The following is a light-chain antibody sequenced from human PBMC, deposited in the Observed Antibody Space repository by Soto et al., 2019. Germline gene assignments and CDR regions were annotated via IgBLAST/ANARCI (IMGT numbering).Light chain of an antibody. Sequence: QSVLTQPPSLSGAPGQRVTISCTGSRSNIGAGYDVHWYQHLPGTAPKVLIFDNSNRPSGVPDRFSGSKSGTPASLAITGLQAEDEAVYYCHSYDVSLRGPAFGGGTKVTVL. V-gene: IGLV1-40*01. CDR3: HSYDVSLRGPA. CDR2: DNS. J-gene: IGLJ2*01. CDR1: RSNIGAGYD.